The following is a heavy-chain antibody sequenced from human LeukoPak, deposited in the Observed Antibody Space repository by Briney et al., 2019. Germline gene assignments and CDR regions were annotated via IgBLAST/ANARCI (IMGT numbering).Heavy chain of an antibody. D-gene: IGHD6-13*01. J-gene: IGHJ4*02. V-gene: IGHV3-9*01. CDR3: AKDITVFEQQLAY. CDR2: ISWNSGSI. Sequence: GGSLRLSCAASGFTFDDYAMHWVRQAPGKGLEWVSGISWNSGSIGYADSVKGRFTISRDNAENSLYLQMNSLRAEDTALYYCAKDITVFEQQLAYWGQGTLVTVSS. CDR1: GFTFDDYA.